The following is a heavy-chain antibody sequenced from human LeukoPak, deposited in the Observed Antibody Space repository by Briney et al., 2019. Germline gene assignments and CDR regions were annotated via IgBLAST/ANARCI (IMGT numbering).Heavy chain of an antibody. V-gene: IGHV3-30-3*01. CDR3: ARDDASTARASGMDV. D-gene: IGHD6-6*01. Sequence: PGRSLRLSCAASGFTFSSYAMHWVRQAPGKGLEWVAVISYDGSNKYYADSVKGRLTISRDNAKNSLYLQMESLRGEDTAVYYCARDDASTARASGMDVWGIGTTVTVSS. J-gene: IGHJ6*04. CDR1: GFTFSSYA. CDR2: ISYDGSNK.